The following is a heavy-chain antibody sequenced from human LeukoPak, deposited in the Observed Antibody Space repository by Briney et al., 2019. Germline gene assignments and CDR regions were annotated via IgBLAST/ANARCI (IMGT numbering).Heavy chain of an antibody. CDR1: GYTFTYFY. D-gene: IGHD2-15*01. CDR3: ARQRSGRGLKWSFDL. CDR2: INPNSGNT. J-gene: IGHJ2*01. V-gene: IGHV1-8*02. Sequence: ASVKVSCKASGYTFTYFYIHWVRQAPGQGLEWMGWINPNSGNTGYAQKFQGRVTMTRNTSISTAYMELSSLRSEDTAVYYCARQRSGRGLKWSFDLWGRGTLVTVSS.